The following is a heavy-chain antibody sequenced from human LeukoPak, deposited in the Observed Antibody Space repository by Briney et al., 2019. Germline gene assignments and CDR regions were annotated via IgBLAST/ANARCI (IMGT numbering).Heavy chain of an antibody. CDR3: ACFTLDT. CDR1: GFTFSGFW. Sequence: GGSLRLSCAASGFTFSGFWLTWVHQAPGTGLEWVANIKQDGSEKHYVDSVKGRFTISRVNAKNSLSLHLNSLRVEDTAVYFCACFTLDTWGLGTMVTVSS. CDR2: IKQDGSEK. D-gene: IGHD1-1*01. J-gene: IGHJ3*01. V-gene: IGHV3-7*01.